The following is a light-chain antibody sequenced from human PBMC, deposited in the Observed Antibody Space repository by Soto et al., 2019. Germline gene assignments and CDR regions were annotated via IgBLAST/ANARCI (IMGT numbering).Light chain of an antibody. CDR2: DAS. J-gene: IGKJ4*01. CDR3: QWRSDWPPRLT. V-gene: IGKV3-11*01. Sequence: EVVLTQSPATLSLSPGERATLSCRASESIGNYLAWYQQKLGQAPKLLIYDASHRAIGIPGSFSGDGSGTDFTLTISSLELEDFAVYYCQWRSDWPPRLTFGGGTKVEIK. CDR1: ESIGNY.